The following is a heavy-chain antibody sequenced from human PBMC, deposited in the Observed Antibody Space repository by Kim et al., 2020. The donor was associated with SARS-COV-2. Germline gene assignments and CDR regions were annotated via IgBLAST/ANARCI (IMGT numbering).Heavy chain of an antibody. V-gene: IGHV3-23*01. J-gene: IGHJ4*01. D-gene: IGHD6-13*01. CDR3: ARHSREHCSWCTFD. CDR2: IGESDSDT. Sequence: GGSLRLSCEASGVAFSRSDMSWVRQAPGKGLEWVSAIGESDSDTHYADSVNGRFTISRDNSKNTLYLQMNSLRAEDTAVYYCARHSREHCSWCTFD. CDR1: GVAFSRSD.